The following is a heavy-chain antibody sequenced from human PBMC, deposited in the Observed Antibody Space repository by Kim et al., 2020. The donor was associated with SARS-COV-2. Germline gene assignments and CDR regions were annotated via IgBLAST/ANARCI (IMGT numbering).Heavy chain of an antibody. D-gene: IGHD6-6*01. CDR2: INHSGST. CDR1: GGSFSGYY. Sequence: SETLSLTCAVYGGSFSGYYWSWIRQPPGKGLEWIGEINHSGSTNYNPSLKSRVTISVDTSKNQFSLKLSSVTAADTAVYYCASIAASRGGYWGQGTLVTV. CDR3: ASIAASRGGY. J-gene: IGHJ4*02. V-gene: IGHV4-34*01.